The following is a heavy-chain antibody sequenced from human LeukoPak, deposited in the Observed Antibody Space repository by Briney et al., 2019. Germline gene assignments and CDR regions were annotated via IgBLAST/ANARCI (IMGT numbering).Heavy chain of an antibody. D-gene: IGHD3-10*01. CDR3: AKECDYSPGHKFDL. J-gene: IGHJ4*02. CDR1: GFTFNHYL. V-gene: IGHV3-23*01. CDR2: LFTGGGRT. Sequence: GGSLRLSCAASGFTFNHYLMSWVRQAPGKGLEWVSVLFTGGGRTLYADSVKGWFTISGDTSRTTLYLQMNGLRAEDTAVYYCAKECDYSPGHKFDLWGQGTLVTVSS.